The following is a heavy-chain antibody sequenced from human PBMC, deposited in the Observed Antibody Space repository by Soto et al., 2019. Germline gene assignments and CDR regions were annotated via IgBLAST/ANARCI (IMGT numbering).Heavy chain of an antibody. D-gene: IGHD2-2*01. CDR1: AFTFRSYA. CDR2: ITASADTT. V-gene: IGHV3-23*01. J-gene: IGHJ3*02. CDR3: AKVRPLRDCTSTSWLGAFDI. Sequence: EEQLLESGGGLVRPGGSLRLSCAASAFTFRSYAMSWVRQAPGKGLEWVSAITASADTTYYADSVKGRFIISRDNSKNTLYLRMNSLRAEDTAVYYCAKVRPLRDCTSTSWLGAFDIWGQGTMVTVS.